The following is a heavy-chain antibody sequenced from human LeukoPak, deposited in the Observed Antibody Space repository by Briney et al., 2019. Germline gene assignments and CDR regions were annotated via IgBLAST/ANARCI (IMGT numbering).Heavy chain of an antibody. D-gene: IGHD1-26*01. J-gene: IGHJ4*02. CDR3: AQNSGAYHIDN. CDR2: IYHSGST. V-gene: IGHV4-4*02. CDR1: GGSLSSNW. Sequence: SETLSLTCAVSGGSLSSNWWSWVRQPPGKGLEWIGEIYHSGSTNYNPSLKSRVTISVDKAKNQFSLKVTSVTAADTAVYYCAQNSGAYHIDNWGQGTLVTVSS.